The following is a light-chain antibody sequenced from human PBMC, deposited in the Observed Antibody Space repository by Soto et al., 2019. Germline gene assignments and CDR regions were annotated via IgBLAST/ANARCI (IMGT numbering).Light chain of an antibody. Sequence: EIVMTQSPSTLSASPGDRATLTCRASQSIGNSLAWYQQKPGQAPKLLIFGAFILAPGVPSRFTGSGSGTGFTLTISSLQPDDFATYYWQHYKNCPWTFGQGTKLETK. CDR2: GAF. CDR3: QHYKNCPWT. CDR1: QSIGNS. J-gene: IGKJ1*01. V-gene: IGKV1-5*01.